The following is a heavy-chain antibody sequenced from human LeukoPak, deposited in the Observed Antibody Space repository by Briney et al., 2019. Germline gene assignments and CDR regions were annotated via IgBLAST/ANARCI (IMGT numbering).Heavy chain of an antibody. V-gene: IGHV4-31*03. CDR1: GGSISSGGYY. Sequence: SQTLSLTCTVSGGSISSGGYYWSWIRQHPGKGLEWIGYIYYSGSTYYNPSLKSRVTISVDTSKNQFSLKLSSVTAADMAVYYCARSRREATVVSLDYWGQGTLVTVSS. CDR3: ARSRREATVVSLDY. D-gene: IGHD4-23*01. CDR2: IYYSGST. J-gene: IGHJ4*02.